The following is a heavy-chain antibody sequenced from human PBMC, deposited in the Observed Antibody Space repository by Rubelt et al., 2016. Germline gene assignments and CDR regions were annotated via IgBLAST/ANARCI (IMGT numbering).Heavy chain of an antibody. CDR2: INSSGSTI. Sequence: EVQLVESGGGLVQPGGSLRLSCAASGFTFSSYSMNWVRQAPGTGLEWGSYINSSGSTIYYADSVKGRFTISRDNAKNSLYLQMNSLRAEDTAVYYCARSDIVATITDYWGQGTLVTVSS. CDR1: GFTFSSYS. D-gene: IGHD5-12*01. CDR3: ARSDIVATITDY. V-gene: IGHV3-48*04. J-gene: IGHJ4*02.